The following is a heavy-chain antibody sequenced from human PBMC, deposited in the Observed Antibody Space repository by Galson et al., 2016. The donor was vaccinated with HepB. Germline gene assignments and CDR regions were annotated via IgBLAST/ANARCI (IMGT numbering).Heavy chain of an antibody. Sequence: SETLSLTCAVSGASIIDYYWTWIRQPPGKGLEWIGYIFYSDTTDYNPSLKSRVTISLDTSKNQFSLKLSSVTAADTAVYYCARERASGVQGPYYFDFWGQGTLVTVSS. CDR2: IFYSDTT. D-gene: IGHD3-10*01. J-gene: IGHJ4*02. V-gene: IGHV4-59*01. CDR1: GASIIDYY. CDR3: ARERASGVQGPYYFDF.